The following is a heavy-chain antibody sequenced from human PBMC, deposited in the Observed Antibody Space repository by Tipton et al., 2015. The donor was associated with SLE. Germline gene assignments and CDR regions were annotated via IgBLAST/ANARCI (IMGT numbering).Heavy chain of an antibody. D-gene: IGHD4-17*01. CDR3: ASGTVTTIDY. Sequence: TLSLTCTVSGGSISSSSYYWGWIRQPPGKGLEWIGRIYYSGSTNYNPSLKSRVTISVDTSKNQFSLKLSSVTAADTAVYYCASGTVTTIDYWGQGTLVTVSS. J-gene: IGHJ4*02. CDR1: GGSISSSSYY. V-gene: IGHV4-39*07. CDR2: IYYSGST.